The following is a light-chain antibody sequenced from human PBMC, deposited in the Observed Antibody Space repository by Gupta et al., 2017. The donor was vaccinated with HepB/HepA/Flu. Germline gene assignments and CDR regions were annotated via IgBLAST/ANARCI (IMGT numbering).Light chain of an antibody. CDR1: QSVLYSSNNQNY. Sequence: DIVMTQSPYSLAVSLGERATISCKYSQSVLYSSNNQNYLAWCQQKHGQPPKLLICWASTRKASVFDRFSGGGGGKNVAIPNISRQEEEVAGYYYQQNDHFPPWTFGQGTQVEIK. J-gene: IGKJ1*01. V-gene: IGKV4-1*01. CDR3: QQNDHFPPWT. CDR2: WAS.